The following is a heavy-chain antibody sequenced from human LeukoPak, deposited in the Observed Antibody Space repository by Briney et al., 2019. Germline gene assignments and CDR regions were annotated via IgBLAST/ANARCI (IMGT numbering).Heavy chain of an antibody. D-gene: IGHD3-16*01. J-gene: IGHJ4*02. CDR3: ARADGGDNGYYFDY. Sequence: KPSETLSLTCTVSGVSISSYYWSWIRQPPGKGLEWLGYIYYSGSTNYNPSLKSRVTISVDTSKNQFSLKLSSVTAADTAVYYCARADGGDNGYYFDYWGQGTLVTVSS. CDR2: IYYSGST. V-gene: IGHV4-59*08. CDR1: GVSISSYY.